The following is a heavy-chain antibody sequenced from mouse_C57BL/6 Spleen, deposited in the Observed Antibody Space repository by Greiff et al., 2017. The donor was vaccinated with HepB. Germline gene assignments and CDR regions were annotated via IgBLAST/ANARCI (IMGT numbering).Heavy chain of an antibody. V-gene: IGHV1-52*01. Sequence: QVQLQQPGAELVRPGSSVKLSCKASGYTFTSYWMHWVKQRPIQGLEWIGNIDPSDSETHYNQKFKDKATLTVDKSSSTAYMQLSSLTSEDSAVYYCARSGYDYDVKAYWGQGTLVTVSA. J-gene: IGHJ3*01. CDR1: GYTFTSYW. CDR2: IDPSDSET. CDR3: ARSGYDYDVKAY. D-gene: IGHD2-4*01.